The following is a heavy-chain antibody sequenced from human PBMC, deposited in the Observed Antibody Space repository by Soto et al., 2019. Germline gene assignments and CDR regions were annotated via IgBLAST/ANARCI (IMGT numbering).Heavy chain of an antibody. V-gene: IGHV4-59*08. J-gene: IGHJ4*02. Sequence: QVQMQESGPGLVKPSETLSLTCSVSGDFISSHYWSWIRQPPGKGLEWIGYIYNSGSANYNPSLESRVTISTGVSKNQFSLRLSSGTAADTAVYYCAITGTTDYWGQGTLVTVSS. D-gene: IGHD1-20*01. CDR1: GDFISSHY. CDR3: AITGTTDY. CDR2: IYNSGSA.